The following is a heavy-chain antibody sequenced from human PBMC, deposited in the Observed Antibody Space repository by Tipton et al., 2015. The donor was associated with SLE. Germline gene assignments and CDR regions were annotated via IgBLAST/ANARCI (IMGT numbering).Heavy chain of an antibody. Sequence: SLRLSCTVSGFTFSNYWMSWVRQAPGKGLEWVANIKQDGSDKYYVDSVKGRITISRDNAENSLYLQMNSLSADDTAVYYCARETASGAFDMWGQGTMVTVSS. CDR3: ARETASGAFDM. J-gene: IGHJ3*02. D-gene: IGHD3-10*01. CDR1: GFTFSNYW. V-gene: IGHV3-7*01. CDR2: IKQDGSDK.